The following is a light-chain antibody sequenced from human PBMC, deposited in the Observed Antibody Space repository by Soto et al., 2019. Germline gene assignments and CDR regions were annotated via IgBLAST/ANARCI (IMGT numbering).Light chain of an antibody. CDR2: DVS. V-gene: IGLV2-14*01. CDR3: SSYTSGSTRV. CDR1: SSDVGGYNY. Sequence: QSVLTQPASVSGSPGQWIAISCTGTSSDVGGYNYVSWYQQHPGKAPKLMIYDVSNRPSGVSDRFSGSKSGNTASLTISGLQAEDEADYYCSSYTSGSTRVFGTGTKVTVL. J-gene: IGLJ1*01.